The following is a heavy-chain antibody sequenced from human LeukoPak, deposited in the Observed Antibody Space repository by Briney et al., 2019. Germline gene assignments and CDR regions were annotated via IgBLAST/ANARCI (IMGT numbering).Heavy chain of an antibody. CDR1: GFTFGDYA. Sequence: GGSLRLSCTTSGFTFGDYAMYWVRQAPGRGLEWVGFIRSKTYGRTTGYAASVEGRFTISRDDSTSIAYLQMNSLKTEDTAVYYCTRARYSGYERLYYFDYWGQGTLVAVSS. D-gene: IGHD5-12*01. V-gene: IGHV3-49*04. CDR3: TRARYSGYERLYYFDY. J-gene: IGHJ4*02. CDR2: IRSKTYGRTT.